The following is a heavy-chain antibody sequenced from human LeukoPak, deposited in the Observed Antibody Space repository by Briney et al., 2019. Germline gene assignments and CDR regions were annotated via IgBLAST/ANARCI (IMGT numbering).Heavy chain of an antibody. CDR2: ISSSSSYI. Sequence: GGSLRLSRAASGFTFSSYSMNWVRQAPGKGLEWVSSISSSSSYIYYADSVKGRFTISRDNAKNSLYLQMNSLRAEDTAVYYCASLEYCSSTSCYSQDDYWGQGTLVTVSS. J-gene: IGHJ4*02. CDR3: ASLEYCSSTSCYSQDDY. V-gene: IGHV3-21*01. CDR1: GFTFSSYS. D-gene: IGHD2-2*02.